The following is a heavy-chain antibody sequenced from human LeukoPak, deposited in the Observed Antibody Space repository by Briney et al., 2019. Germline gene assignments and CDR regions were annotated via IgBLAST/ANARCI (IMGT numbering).Heavy chain of an antibody. CDR1: GGSISSGGYS. CDR3: ARELSYDFWSGYKYNWFDP. J-gene: IGHJ5*02. D-gene: IGHD3-3*01. Sequence: SETLSLACTVSGGSISSGGYSWSWIRQHPGKGLECIGYIYYSGSTYYNPSLKSRVTISVDTSKNQFSLKLSSVTAADTAVYYCARELSYDFWSGYKYNWFDPWGQGTLVTVSS. V-gene: IGHV4-31*03. CDR2: IYYSGST.